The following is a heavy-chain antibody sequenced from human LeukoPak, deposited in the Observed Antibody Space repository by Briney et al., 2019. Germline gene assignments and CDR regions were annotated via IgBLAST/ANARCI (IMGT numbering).Heavy chain of an antibody. V-gene: IGHV3-48*03. CDR2: ISSSGSTI. CDR1: GFTFSSYE. J-gene: IGHJ4*02. D-gene: IGHD3-22*01. Sequence: GGSLRLSCAASGFTFSSYEMSWVRQAPGKGLEWVSYISSSGSTIYYADSVKGRFTISRDNAKNSLYLQMNSLRAEDTAVYYCARVNFDSSGYYYFDYWGQGTLVTVSS. CDR3: ARVNFDSSGYYYFDY.